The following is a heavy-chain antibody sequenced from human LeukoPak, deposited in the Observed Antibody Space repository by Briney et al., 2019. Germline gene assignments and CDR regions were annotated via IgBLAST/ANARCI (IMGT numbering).Heavy chain of an antibody. CDR3: ARHRNTMIVHQRRGAFDI. D-gene: IGHD3-22*01. CDR1: GGSSSGYY. CDR2: INHSGST. J-gene: IGHJ3*02. V-gene: IGHV4-34*01. Sequence: SETLSLTCAVYGGSSSGYYWSWIRQPPGKGLEWIGEINHSGSTNYNPSLKSRVTISVDTSKNQFSLKLSSVTAADTAVYYCARHRNTMIVHQRRGAFDIWGQGTMVTVSS.